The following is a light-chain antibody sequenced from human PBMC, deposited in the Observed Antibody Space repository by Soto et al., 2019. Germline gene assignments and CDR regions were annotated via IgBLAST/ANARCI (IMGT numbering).Light chain of an antibody. Sequence: QSALTQPRSVSGSPGQSVTISCTGTISDVGGYNFVSWYQHHPGKAPKLMIYDVTKRPSGVPDRFSGSKSGNTASLTISGLQAEDEADYYCCSYEGRYIYVFGSGTQLTVL. J-gene: IGLJ7*01. CDR2: DVT. CDR3: CSYEGRYIYV. V-gene: IGLV2-11*01. CDR1: ISDVGGYNF.